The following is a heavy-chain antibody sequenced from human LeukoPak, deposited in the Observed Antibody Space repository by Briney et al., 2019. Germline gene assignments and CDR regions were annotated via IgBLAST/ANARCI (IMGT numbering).Heavy chain of an antibody. CDR1: GGSISSSIYY. CDR3: ARLDYYDSSGYYYLDY. J-gene: IGHJ4*02. Sequence: TETLSLTCTVSGGSISSSIYYWGWIRQPPGKGLEWIGSIFYSGSTYYNPSLKSRVTISVDTSKNQFSLKLSSVTAADTAVYYCARLDYYDSSGYYYLDYWGQGTLVTVSS. D-gene: IGHD3-22*01. V-gene: IGHV4-39*07. CDR2: IFYSGST.